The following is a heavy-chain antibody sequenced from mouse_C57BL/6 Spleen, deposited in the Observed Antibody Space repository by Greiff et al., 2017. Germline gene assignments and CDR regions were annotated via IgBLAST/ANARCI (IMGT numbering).Heavy chain of an antibody. J-gene: IGHJ4*01. D-gene: IGHD4-1*01. Sequence: QVQLQQPGAELVMPGASVKLSCKASGYTFTSYWMHWVKQRPGQGLEWIGEIDPSDSYTNYNQKFKGKSTLTVDKSSSTAYMQLSSLTSEDSAVYYCARRTLGHYYAMDYWGQGTSVTVSS. CDR2: IDPSDSYT. CDR3: ARRTLGHYYAMDY. V-gene: IGHV1-69*01. CDR1: GYTFTSYW.